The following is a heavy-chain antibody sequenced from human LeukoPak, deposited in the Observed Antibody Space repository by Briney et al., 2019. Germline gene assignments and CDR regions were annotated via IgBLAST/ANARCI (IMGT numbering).Heavy chain of an antibody. J-gene: IGHJ4*02. CDR2: SRSKVNSYTT. D-gene: IGHD3-22*01. V-gene: IGHV3-72*01. Sequence: GGSLRLSCAASGFTLSDHFMDWVRQAPGKGLEWVGRSRSKVNSYTTEYAASVKGRFTISRDDSRNSLYLQMNSLRSEDTAVYYCAREVKRGLYDSSGYDLNYFDYWGQGTLVTVSS. CDR1: GFTLSDHF. CDR3: AREVKRGLYDSSGYDLNYFDY.